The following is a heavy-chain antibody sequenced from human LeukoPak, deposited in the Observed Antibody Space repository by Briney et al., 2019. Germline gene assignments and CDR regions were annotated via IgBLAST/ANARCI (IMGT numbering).Heavy chain of an antibody. J-gene: IGHJ6*03. Sequence: GGSLRLSCAASGFTFSSYSMNWVRQAPGKGLEWVSSISSSSSYIYYADSVKGRLTISRDNAKNSLYLQMNSLRAEDTAVYYCATDRPHDDTSPMDVWGKGTTVTVSS. D-gene: IGHD3-9*01. V-gene: IGHV3-21*01. CDR1: GFTFSSYS. CDR3: ATDRPHDDTSPMDV. CDR2: ISSSSSYI.